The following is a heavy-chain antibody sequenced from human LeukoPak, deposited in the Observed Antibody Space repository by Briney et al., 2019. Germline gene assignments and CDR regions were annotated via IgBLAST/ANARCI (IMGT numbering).Heavy chain of an antibody. V-gene: IGHV1-3*03. CDR3: ARGIWSATRASYYMDV. Sequence: ASVKVSCKASGYTFTSYAIHWVRQAPGRRPEWMGWINAGNADTRYSQDFQGRVTISRDTSASTAYMEFSSLTSEDMAVYFCARGIWSATRASYYMDVWGKGTTVTVSS. CDR2: INAGNADT. D-gene: IGHD3-3*01. CDR1: GYTFTSYA. J-gene: IGHJ6*03.